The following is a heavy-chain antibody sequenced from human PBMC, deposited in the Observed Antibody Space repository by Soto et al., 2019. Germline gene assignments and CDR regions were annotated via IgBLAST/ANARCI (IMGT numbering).Heavy chain of an antibody. CDR3: ARGVGAAAAKGYYYGMDV. CDR2: IYPGDSDT. V-gene: IGHV5-51*01. D-gene: IGHD6-13*01. CDR1: GYSFTSYW. J-gene: IGHJ6*02. Sequence: RGESLKISCKGSGYSFTSYWIGWVRQMPGKGLEWMGIIYPGDSDTRYNPSLKSRVTISVDTSKNQFSLKLSSVTAADTAVYYCARGVGAAAAKGYYYGMDVWGQGTTVTVSS.